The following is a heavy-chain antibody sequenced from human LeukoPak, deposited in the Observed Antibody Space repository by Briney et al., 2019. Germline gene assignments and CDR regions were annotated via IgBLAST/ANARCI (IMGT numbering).Heavy chain of an antibody. D-gene: IGHD3-16*01. CDR3: ARDPTLPSGYRGGNDY. J-gene: IGHJ4*02. CDR2: IYYSRST. Sequence: SETLSLTCAVYSGSFSGYYWSWIRQPPGKGLEWIGYIYYSRSTNYNPSLKSRVTISVDTSKNQFSLKLSSVTAADTAVYYCARDPTLPSGYRGGNDYWGQGTLVTVSS. CDR1: SGSFSGYY. V-gene: IGHV4-59*01.